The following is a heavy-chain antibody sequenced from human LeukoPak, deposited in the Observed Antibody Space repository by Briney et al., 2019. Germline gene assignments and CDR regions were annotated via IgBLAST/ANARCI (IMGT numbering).Heavy chain of an antibody. V-gene: IGHV3-23*01. D-gene: IGHD5-18*01. CDR3: AKDPRGYSYGPPLDY. CDR2: ISGSGGST. Sequence: GGSLRLSCAASGFTFSSYWMHWVRQAPGKGLEWVSAISGSGGSTYYADSVKGRFTISRDNSKNTLYLQMNSLRAEDTAVYYCAKDPRGYSYGPPLDYWGQGTLVTVSS. CDR1: GFTFSSYW. J-gene: IGHJ4*02.